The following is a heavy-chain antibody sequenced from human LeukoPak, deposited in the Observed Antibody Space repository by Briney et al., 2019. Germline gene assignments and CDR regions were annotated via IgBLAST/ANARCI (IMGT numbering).Heavy chain of an antibody. J-gene: IGHJ4*02. CDR2: IKQDGSEK. D-gene: IGHD3-10*01. V-gene: IGHV3-7*04. Sequence: PGGSLRLSCAASGFTSGFTFSSYYIAWVRQAPGKGLEWVANIKQDGSEKYYGGSVKGRFTISRDNARNSLYLQLESLRVEDTALYFCAGGFGFLIESWGRGTLVTVSS. CDR1: GFTSGFTFSSYY. CDR3: AGGFGFLIES.